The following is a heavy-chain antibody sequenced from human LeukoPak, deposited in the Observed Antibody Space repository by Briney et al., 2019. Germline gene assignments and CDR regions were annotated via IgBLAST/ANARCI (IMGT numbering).Heavy chain of an antibody. CDR3: ARASRENSGSYYYFDY. V-gene: IGHV4-4*02. J-gene: IGHJ4*02. CDR1: GFTFSSYAM. Sequence: GSLRLSCAASGFTFSSYAMSWVRQPPGKGLEWIGEIYHSGSTNYNPSLKSRVTISVDKSKNHFSLKLSSVTAADTAIYYCARASRENSGSYYYFDYWGQGTLITVSS. CDR2: IYHSGST. D-gene: IGHD1-26*01.